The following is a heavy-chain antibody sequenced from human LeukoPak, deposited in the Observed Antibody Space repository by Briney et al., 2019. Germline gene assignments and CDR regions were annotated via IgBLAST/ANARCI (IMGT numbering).Heavy chain of an antibody. J-gene: IGHJ4*02. CDR2: IKQDGSET. D-gene: IGHD6-19*01. Sequence: GGSLRLSCAGSGFTFSHFWMNWVRQAPGKGLEWVAIIKQDGSETYYVDFVKGRFTISRDNAKNSVYLQMNSLRAEDTAVYYCAGDRGWLIASWGQGTLVTVSS. CDR3: AGDRGWLIAS. V-gene: IGHV3-7*01. CDR1: GFTFSHFW.